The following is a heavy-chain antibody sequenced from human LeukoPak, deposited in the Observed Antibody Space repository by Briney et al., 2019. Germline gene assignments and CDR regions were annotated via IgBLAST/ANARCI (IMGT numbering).Heavy chain of an antibody. Sequence: GGSLRLSCAASGFTFSDSYMTWIRHAPGKGLEWVSYISNSGYTKYYADSVKGRFTISRDNTKNSVHLQMNSLRAEDTALYYCARTGCFGANGFDYWGQGTLVTVSS. V-gene: IGHV3-11*01. D-gene: IGHD4/OR15-4a*01. J-gene: IGHJ4*02. CDR2: ISNSGYTK. CDR3: ARTGCFGANGFDY. CDR1: GFTFSDSY.